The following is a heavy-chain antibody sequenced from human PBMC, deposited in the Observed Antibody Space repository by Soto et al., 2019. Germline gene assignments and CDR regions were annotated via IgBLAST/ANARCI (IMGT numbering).Heavy chain of an antibody. J-gene: IGHJ3*01. V-gene: IGHV1-18*01. Sequence: QVQLVQSGAEVKKPGASVKVSCKASGYTFTSSGMSWVRQAPGQGLEWMGWISAHTGSSEYAQRFQGRVTMTTDRYTSTAYMELRSLRSDDTAVYYCARAFVYQGSDSRGYSFDAFDFWGPGTLVTVSS. CDR2: ISAHTGSS. D-gene: IGHD3-22*01. CDR3: ARAFVYQGSDSRGYSFDAFDF. CDR1: GYTFTSSG.